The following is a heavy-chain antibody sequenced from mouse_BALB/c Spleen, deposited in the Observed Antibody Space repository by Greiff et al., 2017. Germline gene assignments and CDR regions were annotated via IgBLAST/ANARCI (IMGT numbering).Heavy chain of an antibody. Sequence: VQLQQSGAELVRPGSSVKISCKASGYAFSSYWMNWVKQRPGQGLEWIGQIYPGDGDTNYNGKFKGKATLTADKSSSTAYMQLSSLTSEDSAVYFCARTYYGSSSFDYWGQGTTLTVSA. J-gene: IGHJ2*01. CDR2: IYPGDGDT. V-gene: IGHV1-80*01. D-gene: IGHD1-1*01. CDR1: GYAFSSYW. CDR3: ARTYYGSSSFDY.